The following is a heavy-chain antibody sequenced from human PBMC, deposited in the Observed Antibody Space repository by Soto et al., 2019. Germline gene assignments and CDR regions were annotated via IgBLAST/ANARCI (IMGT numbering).Heavy chain of an antibody. Sequence: SETLSLTCTVSGGSISSSSYYWGWIRQPPGKGLEWIGSIYYSGSTYYNPSLKSRVTISVDTSKNQFSLKLSSVTAADTAVYYCARRGVRFDIWGQGTMVTVSS. CDR3: ARRGVRFDI. V-gene: IGHV4-39*01. CDR1: GGSISSSSYY. J-gene: IGHJ3*02. D-gene: IGHD6-25*01. CDR2: IYYSGST.